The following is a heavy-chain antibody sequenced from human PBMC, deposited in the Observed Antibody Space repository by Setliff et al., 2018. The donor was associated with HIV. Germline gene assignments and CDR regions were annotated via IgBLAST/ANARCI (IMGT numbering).Heavy chain of an antibody. CDR1: GFTFSNQV. CDR3: SINSPLSS. J-gene: IGHJ4*02. CDR2: IKNRPAGGTT. Sequence: PGGSLRLSCAASGFTFSNQVMTWVRQAPGRGLEWVGRIKNRPAGGTTEYAAPVKGRFTISRDDSKNMAYLQMNSLKIEDTALYFCSINSPLSSWGQGTLVTVSS. V-gene: IGHV3-15*01. D-gene: IGHD6-6*01.